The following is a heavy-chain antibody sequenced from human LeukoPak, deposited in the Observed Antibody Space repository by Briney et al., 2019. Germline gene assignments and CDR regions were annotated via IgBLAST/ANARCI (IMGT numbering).Heavy chain of an antibody. D-gene: IGHD2-2*01. J-gene: IGHJ4*02. CDR2: VSVSVSNT. Sequence: GGSLRLSCAASGFTFSSYAMSWVRQAPGKGLEWVSAVSVSVSNTYYADSVKGRFTISRDNSKNTLYLQMNSLRAEDTAVYYCARRVWCSSTNCRGFDYWGQGTRVTVSS. CDR3: ARRVWCSSTNCRGFDY. V-gene: IGHV3-23*01. CDR1: GFTFSSYA.